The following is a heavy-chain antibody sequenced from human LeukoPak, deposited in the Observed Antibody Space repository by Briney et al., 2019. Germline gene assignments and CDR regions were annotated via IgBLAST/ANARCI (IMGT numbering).Heavy chain of an antibody. D-gene: IGHD3-3*01. CDR3: ARGGFITIFGVVIDPYYYYGMDV. Sequence: GGSLRLSCAASGFTFSSYGMHWVRQAPGKGLEWVAVIWYDGSNKYYVDSVKGRFTISRDNSKNTLYLQMNSLRAEDTAVYYCARGGFITIFGVVIDPYYYYGMDVWGQGTTVTVSS. CDR2: IWYDGSNK. CDR1: GFTFSSYG. J-gene: IGHJ6*02. V-gene: IGHV3-33*01.